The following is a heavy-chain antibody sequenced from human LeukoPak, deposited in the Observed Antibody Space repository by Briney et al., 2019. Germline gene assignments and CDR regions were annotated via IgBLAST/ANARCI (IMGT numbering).Heavy chain of an antibody. D-gene: IGHD2-15*01. CDR2: ISAYNGNT. V-gene: IGHV1-18*01. CDR1: GYTFTSYG. CDR3: ARDTHIVVVVAATGWFDP. J-gene: IGHJ5*02. Sequence: EASVKVSCKASGYTFTSYGISWVRQAPGQGLEWMGWISAYNGNTNYAQKLQGRVTMTTDTSTSTAYMELRSLRSDDTAVYYCARDTHIVVVVAATGWFDPWGQGTLVTVSS.